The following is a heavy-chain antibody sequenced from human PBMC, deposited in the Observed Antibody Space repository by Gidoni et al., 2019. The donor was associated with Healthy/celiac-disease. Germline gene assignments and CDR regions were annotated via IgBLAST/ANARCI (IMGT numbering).Heavy chain of an antibody. D-gene: IGHD3-9*01. V-gene: IGHV3-33*01. J-gene: IGHJ5*02. CDR2: IWYDGSNK. CDR1: GFTFSSYG. Sequence: QVQLVESGGGVVQPGWSLRLSCAASGFTFSSYGMHWVRQAPGKGLEWVAVIWYDGSNKYYADSVKGRFTISRDNSKNTLYLQMNSRRAEDTAVYYCARGSERLRYFDWLYNWGQGTLVTVSS. CDR3: ARGSERLRYFDWLYN.